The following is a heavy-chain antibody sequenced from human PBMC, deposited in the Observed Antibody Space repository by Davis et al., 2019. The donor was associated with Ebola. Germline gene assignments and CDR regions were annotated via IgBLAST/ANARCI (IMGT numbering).Heavy chain of an antibody. D-gene: IGHD4-17*01. CDR3: ARAGTYGDYQNDY. J-gene: IGHJ4*02. V-gene: IGHV6-1*01. CDR2: TYYRSKWYN. Sequence: LRLSCAISGDSVSSNSAAWNWIRQSPSRGLEWLGRTYYRSKWYNDYAVSVKSRITINPDTSKNQFSLQLNSVTPEDTAVYYCARAGTYGDYQNDYWGQGTLVTVSS. CDR1: GDSVSSNSAA.